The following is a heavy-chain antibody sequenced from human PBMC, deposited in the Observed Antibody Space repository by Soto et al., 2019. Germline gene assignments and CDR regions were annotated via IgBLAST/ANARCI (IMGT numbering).Heavy chain of an antibody. J-gene: IGHJ4*02. Sequence: SETLSLTCTVSGVSISSSGNYWSWIRQHPGKGLEWIGHIYYSGSTYYNPSLKSRLTISMDTSKSQFSLNLNSVTAADTAVYYCARGRSAYKFDYWGQGTLVTVSS. V-gene: IGHV4-31*03. CDR2: IYYSGST. CDR1: GVSISSSGNY. CDR3: ARGRSAYKFDY. D-gene: IGHD1-1*01.